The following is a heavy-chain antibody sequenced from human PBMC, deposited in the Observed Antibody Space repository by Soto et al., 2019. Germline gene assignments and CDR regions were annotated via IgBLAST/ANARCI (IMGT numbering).Heavy chain of an antibody. Sequence: SETLSLTCTGSGGSISSYYWSWIRQPPGKGLEWIGYIYYSGSTNYNPSLKSRVTISVDTSKNQFSLKLSSVTAADTAVYYCARVGGSYGGGWFDPWSQGTLVTSPQ. D-gene: IGHD1-26*01. CDR3: ARVGGSYGGGWFDP. CDR1: GGSISSYY. V-gene: IGHV4-59*01. CDR2: IYYSGST. J-gene: IGHJ5*02.